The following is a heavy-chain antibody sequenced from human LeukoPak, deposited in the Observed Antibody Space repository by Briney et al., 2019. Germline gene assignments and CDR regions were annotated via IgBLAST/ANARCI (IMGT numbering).Heavy chain of an antibody. D-gene: IGHD3-10*01. V-gene: IGHV3-21*01. CDR1: GFTFSSYS. CDR2: ISSSSSYI. CDR3: ARDAGYYYGSGSSSDY. Sequence: GGSLRLSCAASGFTFSSYSMNWVRQAPEKGLEWVSSISSSSSYIYYADSVKGRFTISRDNAKNSLYLQMNSLRAEDTAVYYCARDAGYYYGSGSSSDYWGQGTLVTVSS. J-gene: IGHJ4*02.